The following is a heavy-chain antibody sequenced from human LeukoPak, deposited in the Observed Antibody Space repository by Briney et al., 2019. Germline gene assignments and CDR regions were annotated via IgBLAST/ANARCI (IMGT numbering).Heavy chain of an antibody. J-gene: IGHJ4*02. CDR1: GFTSSSYS. CDR2: ISSSSSYI. CDR3: ARDQGGAAADH. Sequence: GGSLRLSCAASGFTSSSYSMNWVRQAPGKGLEWVSSISSSSSYIYYADSVRGRFTISRDNAKNSLYLQMNSLRAEDTAVYYCARDQGGAAADHWGQGTLVTVSS. V-gene: IGHV3-21*01. D-gene: IGHD6-13*01.